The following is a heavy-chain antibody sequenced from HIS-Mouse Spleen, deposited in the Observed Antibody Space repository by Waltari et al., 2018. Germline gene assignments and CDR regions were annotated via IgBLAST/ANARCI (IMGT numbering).Heavy chain of an antibody. V-gene: IGHV4-39*07. CDR2: IYYSGST. J-gene: IGHJ2*01. Sequence: QLQLQESGPGLVKPSAPLSLTCTASGGSLSSSSYYWGWIRQPPGKGLEWIGSIYYSGSTYYNPSLKSRVTISVDTSKNQFSLKLSSVTAADTAVYYCAREIPYSSSWYDWYFDLWGRGTLVTVSS. CDR3: AREIPYSSSWYDWYFDL. D-gene: IGHD6-13*01. CDR1: GGSLSSSSYY.